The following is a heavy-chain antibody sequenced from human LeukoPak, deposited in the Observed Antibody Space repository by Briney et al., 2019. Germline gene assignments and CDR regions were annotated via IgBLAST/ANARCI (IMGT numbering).Heavy chain of an antibody. CDR3: ARWYDWFDP. CDR1: GGSFSGYY. V-gene: IGHV4-34*01. Sequence: SETLSLTCAVYGGSFSGYYWSWVRQPPGKGLEWIGEINHSGSTNYNPSPKSRVTISVDTSKNQFSPKLSSVTAADTAVYYCARWYDWFDPWGQGTLVTVSS. J-gene: IGHJ5*02. CDR2: INHSGST. D-gene: IGHD2-15*01.